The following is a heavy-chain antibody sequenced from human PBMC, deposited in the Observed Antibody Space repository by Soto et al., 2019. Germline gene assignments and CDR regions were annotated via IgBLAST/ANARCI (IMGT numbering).Heavy chain of an antibody. D-gene: IGHD6-19*01. V-gene: IGHV3-48*02. CDR2: ITRSSSPI. Sequence: EVPLVESGGGLVQPGGSLRLSCAASGFTFSDYSMNWVRQAPGKGLEWISYITRSSSPIYYADSVKGRFTTSRDNGKNSLYLQMNSLRDEDTAVYYCARLYTSGWYYDHWGQGTLVTVTS. CDR1: GFTFSDYS. CDR3: ARLYTSGWYYDH. J-gene: IGHJ4*02.